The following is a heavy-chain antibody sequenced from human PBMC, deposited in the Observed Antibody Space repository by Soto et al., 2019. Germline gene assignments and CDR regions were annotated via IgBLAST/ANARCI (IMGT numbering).Heavy chain of an antibody. J-gene: IGHJ4*02. CDR3: ARDIAVAALAPFQDY. D-gene: IGHD6-19*01. V-gene: IGHV3-7*05. Sequence: EVQLVESGGGLVQPGGSLRLSCAASGFTFSSYWMSWVRQAPGKGLEWVANIKQDGSEKYYVDSVKGRFTISRDNAKNSLYLQMNRLRAEDTAVYYCARDIAVAALAPFQDYWGQGTLVTVSS. CDR1: GFTFSSYW. CDR2: IKQDGSEK.